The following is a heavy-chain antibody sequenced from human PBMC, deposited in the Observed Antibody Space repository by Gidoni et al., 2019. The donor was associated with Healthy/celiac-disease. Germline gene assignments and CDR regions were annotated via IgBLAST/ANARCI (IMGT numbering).Heavy chain of an antibody. D-gene: IGHD2-15*01. J-gene: IGHJ4*02. V-gene: IGHV3-49*04. Sequence: EVQLVESGGGLVQPGRSLRLACTASGFPFGDYASSWVRQAPGKGLEWVGFIRSKAYGVTTEYAASVKGRFTISRDDSKSIAYLQMNSLKTEDTAVYYCTRDTGYCSGGSCLPFDYWGQGTLVTVSS. CDR1: GFPFGDYA. CDR3: TRDTGYCSGGSCLPFDY. CDR2: IRSKAYGVTT.